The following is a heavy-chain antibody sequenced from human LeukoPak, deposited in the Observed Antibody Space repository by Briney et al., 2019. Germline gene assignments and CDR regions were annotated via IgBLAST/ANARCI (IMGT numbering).Heavy chain of an antibody. Sequence: GGSLRLSCAASGLTFSNAWMSWVRQAPGKGLEWVGRIKSKTDGGTTDYAAPVKGRSTISRDDSKKMLYLQMNSLRTEDTAVYYCTTDRLPSGWYFGMDVWGQGTTVTVSS. CDR2: IKSKTDGGTT. CDR1: GLTFSNAW. CDR3: TTDRLPSGWYFGMDV. V-gene: IGHV3-15*01. J-gene: IGHJ6*02. D-gene: IGHD6-19*01.